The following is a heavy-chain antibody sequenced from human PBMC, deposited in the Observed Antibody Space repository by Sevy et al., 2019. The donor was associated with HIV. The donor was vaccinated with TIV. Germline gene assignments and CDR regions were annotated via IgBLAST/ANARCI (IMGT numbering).Heavy chain of an antibody. Sequence: GGSLRLSCAASGFTFSSYSMNWVRRAPGKGLEWVSSISSSSSYIYYADSVKGRFTISRDNAKNSLYLQMNSLRAEDTAVYYCARDRRAGYNFEAGGDAFDIWGQGTMVTVSS. CDR2: ISSSSSYI. V-gene: IGHV3-21*03. D-gene: IGHD5-12*01. CDR1: GFTFSSYS. CDR3: ARDRRAGYNFEAGGDAFDI. J-gene: IGHJ3*02.